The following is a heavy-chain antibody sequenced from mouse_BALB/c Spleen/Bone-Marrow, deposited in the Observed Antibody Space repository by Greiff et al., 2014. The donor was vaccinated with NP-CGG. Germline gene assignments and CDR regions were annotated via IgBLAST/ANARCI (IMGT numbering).Heavy chain of an antibody. CDR3: ARQLYGNYAY. CDR2: IIPYNGGT. Sequence: EVQGVESGPELVKPGPSVKISCKASGYSFTGYYMHWVKQSHGKSLEWIGEIIPYNGGTSYNQKFKGKATLTVDTSSTTAFMELHSLTSEDSLVYYCARQLYGNYAYWGQGTLVTVSA. CDR1: GYSFTGYY. D-gene: IGHD2-10*02. V-gene: IGHV1S30*01. J-gene: IGHJ3*01.